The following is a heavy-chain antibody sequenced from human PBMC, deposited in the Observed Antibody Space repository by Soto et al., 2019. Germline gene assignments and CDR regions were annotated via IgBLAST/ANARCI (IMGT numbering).Heavy chain of an antibody. CDR1: GFTFSSYA. CDR2: ISGSGGST. Sequence: EVQLLESGGGLVHPGGSLRLSCAASGFTFSSYAMSWVRQAPGKGLEWVSAISGSGGSTYYADSVKGRFTISRDNSKNTLYLQMNSLRAEDTAVYYCAKDTGYCTNGVCSPFDYWGQGTLVTVSS. J-gene: IGHJ4*02. V-gene: IGHV3-23*01. CDR3: AKDTGYCTNGVCSPFDY. D-gene: IGHD2-8*01.